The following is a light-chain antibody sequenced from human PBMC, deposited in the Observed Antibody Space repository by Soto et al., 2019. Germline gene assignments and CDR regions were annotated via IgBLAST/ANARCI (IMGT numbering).Light chain of an antibody. V-gene: IGKV3-20*01. CDR3: HQNGSYLRT. J-gene: IGKJ1*01. CDR2: GAS. CDR1: QSVSS. Sequence: EIVLTQSPDTLSLSPGERATLSCRASQSVSSLAWYQQKPGQTPRLLIYGASSRATGIPDRFSGSGSGTDFTPPISNLEPEDLQLYSCHQNGSYLRTFGKGPRWKSN.